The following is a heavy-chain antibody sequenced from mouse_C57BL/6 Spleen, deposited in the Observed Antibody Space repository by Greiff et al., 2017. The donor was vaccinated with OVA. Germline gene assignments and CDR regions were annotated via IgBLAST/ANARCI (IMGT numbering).Heavy chain of an antibody. J-gene: IGHJ4*01. Sequence: VQLKESGPGLVKPSQSLSLTCSVTGYSITSGYYWNWIRQFPGNKLEWMGYISYDGSNNYNPSLKNRISITRDTSKNQFFLKLNSVTTEDTATYYCAREQEARAMDYWGQGTSVTVSS. CDR2: ISYDGSN. V-gene: IGHV3-6*01. CDR3: AREQEARAMDY. CDR1: GYSITSGYY.